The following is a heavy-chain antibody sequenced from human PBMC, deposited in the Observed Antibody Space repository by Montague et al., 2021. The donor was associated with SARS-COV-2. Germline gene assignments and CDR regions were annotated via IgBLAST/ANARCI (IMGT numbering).Heavy chain of an antibody. J-gene: IGHJ4*02. CDR1: GGSISSTSYY. V-gene: IGHV4-39*07. Sequence: SETLSLTCTVSGGSISSTSYYWGWVRQPPGKGLDWIGSIYHSGSTXYKPSLKSRVTISIDTSKNQFSLKLSSVTAADTAVYYCARDPDSVTYWAGDHWGQGTLVTVSS. CDR2: IYHSGST. D-gene: IGHD1-26*01. CDR3: ARDPDSVTYWAGDH.